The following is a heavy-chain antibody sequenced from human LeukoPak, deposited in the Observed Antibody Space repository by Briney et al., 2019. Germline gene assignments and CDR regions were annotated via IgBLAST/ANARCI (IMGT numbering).Heavy chain of an antibody. J-gene: IGHJ4*02. CDR2: INPNSGGT. D-gene: IGHD6-13*01. CDR3: ARSPSWSSSWYDY. Sequence: GASVNVPCKASGYTFTGYYMHWVRQAPGQGLEWMGWINPNSGGTNYAQKFQGRVTMTRDTSISTAYMELSRLRSDDTAVYYCARSPSWSSSWYDYWGQGTLVTVSS. CDR1: GYTFTGYY. V-gene: IGHV1-2*02.